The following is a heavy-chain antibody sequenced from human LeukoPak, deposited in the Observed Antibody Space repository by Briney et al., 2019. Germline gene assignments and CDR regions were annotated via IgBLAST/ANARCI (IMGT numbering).Heavy chain of an antibody. CDR3: ARSDSSGRYGGYYYYYMDV. J-gene: IGHJ6*03. CDR2: ISAYNGNT. D-gene: IGHD6-19*01. Sequence: ASVKVSCKASGYTFTSYGFTWVRQAPRQGLEWMGWISAYNGNTNYAQKLQGRVTMTTDTSTSTAYMELRSLRSDDTAVYYCARSDSSGRYGGYYYYYMDVWGKGTTVTVSS. V-gene: IGHV1-18*01. CDR1: GYTFTSYG.